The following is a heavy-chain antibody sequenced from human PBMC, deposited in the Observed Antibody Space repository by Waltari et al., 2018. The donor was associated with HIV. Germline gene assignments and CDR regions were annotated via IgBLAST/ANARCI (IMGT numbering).Heavy chain of an antibody. D-gene: IGHD3-10*01. J-gene: IGHJ4*02. CDR2: INQAGTER. CDR3: ATTHGSGDFDNDFDY. Sequence: EVRLVESGGGWVQPGGSLTLTCETSGFTFSFFWLSWVRQAPGRGLEWVANINQAGTERHYVDSVSGRFTISRDNGKRSTFLQMNSLSVEDTAVYYCATTHGSGDFDNDFDYWGQGTLV. CDR1: GFTFSFFW. V-gene: IGHV3-7*01.